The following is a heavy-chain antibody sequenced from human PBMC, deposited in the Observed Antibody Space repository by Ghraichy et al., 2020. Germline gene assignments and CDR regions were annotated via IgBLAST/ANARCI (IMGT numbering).Heavy chain of an antibody. J-gene: IGHJ5*02. V-gene: IGHV4-34*01. CDR3: ARSLIAAAGTYNWFDP. CDR2: INHSGST. Sequence: SETLSLTCAVYGGSFSGYYWSGIRQPPGKGLEWIGEINHSGSTNYNPSLKSRVTISVDTSKNQFSLKLSSVTAADTAVYYCARSLIAAAGTYNWFDPWGQGTLVTVSS. CDR1: GGSFSGYY. D-gene: IGHD6-13*01.